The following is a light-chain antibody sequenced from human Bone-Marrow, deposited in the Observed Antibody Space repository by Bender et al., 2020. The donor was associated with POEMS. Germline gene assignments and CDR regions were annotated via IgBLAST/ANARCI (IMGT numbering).Light chain of an antibody. J-gene: IGLJ1*01. CDR1: NIRNKH. V-gene: IGLV3-21*02. CDR3: QVWDSTSDQYV. CDR2: DDS. Sequence: SYVLTQPPSVSVAPGQTATITCGGNNIRNKHVHWYQQKPGQAPVLVVYDDSDRPSGIPERFSGSNSGKPATLTISRVEAGDEADYYCQVWDSTSDQYVFGPGTKVTVL.